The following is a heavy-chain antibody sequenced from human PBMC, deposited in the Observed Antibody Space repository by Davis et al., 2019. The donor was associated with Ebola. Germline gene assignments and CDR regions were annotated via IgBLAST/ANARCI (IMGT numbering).Heavy chain of an antibody. CDR2: ISSSSSYI. D-gene: IGHD6-19*01. Sequence: PGGSLRLSCAASGFTFSSYSMNWVRQAPGKGLEWVSSISSSSSYIYYADSVKGRFTISRDNAKNSLYLQMNSLRAEDTAVYYCARDRAQSSGWYHYGMDVWGQGTTVTVSS. V-gene: IGHV3-21*01. CDR3: ARDRAQSSGWYHYGMDV. J-gene: IGHJ6*02. CDR1: GFTFSSYS.